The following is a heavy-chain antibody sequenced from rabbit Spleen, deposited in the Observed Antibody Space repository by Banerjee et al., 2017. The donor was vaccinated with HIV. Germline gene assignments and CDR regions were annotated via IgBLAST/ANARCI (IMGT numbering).Heavy chain of an antibody. CDR1: GFSFSPNYY. J-gene: IGHJ6*01. CDR3: ARDTSSSFSSYGMDL. CDR2: IDGGSSGAT. D-gene: IGHD1-1*01. V-gene: IGHV1S40*01. Sequence: QSLEESGGDLVKPGASLTLTCTASGFSFSPNYYMCWVRQAPGKGLEWIACIDGGSSGATGYASWAKGQFTISKTSSTTVTLQMTSLTVADTATYFCARDTSSSFSSYGMDLWGQGTLVTVS.